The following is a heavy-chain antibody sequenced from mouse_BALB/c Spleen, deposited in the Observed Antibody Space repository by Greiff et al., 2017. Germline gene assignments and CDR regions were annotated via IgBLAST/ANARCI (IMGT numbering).Heavy chain of an antibody. CDR1: GFTFSSYT. CDR3: ARWGRAY. Sequence: EVQGVESGGGLVKPGGSLKLSCAASGFTFSSYTMSWVRQTPEKRLEWVATISSGGGNTYYPDSVKGRFTISRDNAKNNLYLQMSSLRSEDTALYYCARWGRAYWGQGTLVTVSA. J-gene: IGHJ3*01. V-gene: IGHV5-9*03. CDR2: ISSGGGNT.